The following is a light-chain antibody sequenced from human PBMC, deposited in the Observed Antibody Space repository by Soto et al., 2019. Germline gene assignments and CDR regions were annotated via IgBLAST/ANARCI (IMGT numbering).Light chain of an antibody. Sequence: ETVMTQSPATLSASPGERAALSCRASQSIGRNLAWYQQKPGQAPRLLIYDASSRTTEFPARFSGSGSGTEFTLSISSLQSEDFAVSYCQQYNNWPRTFGPGTKVEIK. CDR2: DAS. CDR3: QQYNNWPRT. V-gene: IGKV3-15*01. CDR1: QSIGRN. J-gene: IGKJ1*01.